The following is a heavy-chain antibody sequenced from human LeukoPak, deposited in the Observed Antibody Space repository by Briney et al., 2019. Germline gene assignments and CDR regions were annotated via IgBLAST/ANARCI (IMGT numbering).Heavy chain of an antibody. Sequence: GGSLRLSCAASGFTFSSYWMSWVRQAPGKGLEWVSSISSSSYIYYADSVKGRFTISRDNAKNSLYLQMNSLRAEDTAVYYCARDRDVGYCSSTSCYHYWGQGTLVTVSS. D-gene: IGHD2-2*01. CDR3: ARDRDVGYCSSTSCYHY. J-gene: IGHJ4*02. CDR2: ISSSSYI. CDR1: GFTFSSYW. V-gene: IGHV3-21*01.